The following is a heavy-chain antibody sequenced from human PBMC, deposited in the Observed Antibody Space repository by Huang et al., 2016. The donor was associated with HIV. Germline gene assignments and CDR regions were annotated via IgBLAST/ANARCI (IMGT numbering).Heavy chain of an antibody. V-gene: IGHV3-9*01. J-gene: IGHJ4*02. Sequence: EVQLVESGGNLIQTGGSLRLACSVSGFRFDNSAMDWVRQAPGKGLEWVSSSSLNSANIAYGDSVKGRFTISRDNARNSLYLQMNSLRPDDTALYYCVKGDIVGTANFFDYWGQGTQVSVSS. CDR3: VKGDIVGTANFFDY. D-gene: IGHD1-26*01. CDR2: SSLNSANI. CDR1: GFRFDNSA.